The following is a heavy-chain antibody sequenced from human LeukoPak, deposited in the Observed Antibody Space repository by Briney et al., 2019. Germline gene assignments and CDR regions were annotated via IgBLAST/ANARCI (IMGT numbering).Heavy chain of an antibody. V-gene: IGHV4-59*01. CDR3: ARGHYYDSSGSFDY. CDR2: IYYSGST. D-gene: IGHD3-22*01. CDR1: GGSISSYY. Sequence: SETLSLICTVSGGSISSYYWSWIRQPPGKGLEWIGYIYYSGSTNYNPSLKSRVTISVDTSKNQFSLKLSSVTAADTAVYYCARGHYYDSSGSFDYWGQGTLVTVSS. J-gene: IGHJ4*02.